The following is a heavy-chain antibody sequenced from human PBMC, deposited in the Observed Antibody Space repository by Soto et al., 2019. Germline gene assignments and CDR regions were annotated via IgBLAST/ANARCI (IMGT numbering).Heavy chain of an antibody. CDR1: GYTFTSYD. Sequence: ASVKVSCKASGYTFTSYDINWVRQATGQGLEWMGWMNPNSGNTGYAQKFQGRVTMTRNTSISTAYMELSSLRSEDTAAYSCARGMRYCTNGLRYPAEWSDPWGQGTLVTVSS. D-gene: IGHD2-8*01. CDR2: MNPNSGNT. V-gene: IGHV1-8*01. CDR3: ARGMRYCTNGLRYPAEWSDP. J-gene: IGHJ5*02.